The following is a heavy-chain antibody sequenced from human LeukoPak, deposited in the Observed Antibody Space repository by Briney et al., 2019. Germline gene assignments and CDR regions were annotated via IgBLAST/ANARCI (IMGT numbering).Heavy chain of an antibody. V-gene: IGHV1-2*02. J-gene: IGHJ4*02. CDR3: ATLRRSGWYIGD. D-gene: IGHD6-19*01. Sequence: GASVKVSCKASGYTFTDYYMHWVRQAPGQGREWMGWINPNSGGTNYAEKFQGRVTMTRDTSITTAYMELSSLRSDDTAMYYCATLRRSGWYIGDWGQGTLVTVSS. CDR1: GYTFTDYY. CDR2: INPNSGGT.